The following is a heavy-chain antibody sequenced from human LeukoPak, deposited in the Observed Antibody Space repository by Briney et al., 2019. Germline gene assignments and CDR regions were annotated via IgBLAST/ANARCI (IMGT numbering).Heavy chain of an antibody. V-gene: IGHV3-21*01. CDR2: ISSSTSYI. Sequence: PGGSLRLSCAASGFTFSSYSMNWVRQAPGKGLEWVSSISSSTSYIYYADSVKGRFTISRDNAKNSLYLQMNSLRAEDTAVYYCARDRSVGYYYDSSGYYNDAFDIWGQETMVTVSS. J-gene: IGHJ3*02. CDR3: ARDRSVGYYYDSSGYYNDAFDI. D-gene: IGHD3-22*01. CDR1: GFTFSSYS.